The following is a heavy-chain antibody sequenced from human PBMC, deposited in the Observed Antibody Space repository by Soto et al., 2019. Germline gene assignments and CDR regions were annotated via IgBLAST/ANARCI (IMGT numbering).Heavy chain of an antibody. CDR1: GGSISSYY. Sequence: PSETLSLTCTVSGGSISSYYWSWIRQPPGKGLEWIGYIYYSGTTSYNPSLKGRVTISVDTSKNQFSLKLSSVTAADTAVYYCARVLMGGESYDILTGYYNKWFDPWGQGTLVTVSS. D-gene: IGHD3-9*01. J-gene: IGHJ5*02. CDR3: ARVLMGGESYDILTGYYNKWFDP. CDR2: IYYSGTT. V-gene: IGHV4-59*01.